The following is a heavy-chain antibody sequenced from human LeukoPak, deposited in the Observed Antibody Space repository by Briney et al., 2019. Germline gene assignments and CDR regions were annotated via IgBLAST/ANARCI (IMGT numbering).Heavy chain of an antibody. CDR1: GYTFTNYG. D-gene: IGHD2-15*01. J-gene: IGHJ5*02. CDR3: GRLGYCSGSSCPTSYYNWFDP. CDR2: ISAYNGNT. Sequence: ASVKVSCKTSGYTFTNYGISWVRQAPGQRLEWMGWISAYNGNTNYAQRLQGRVTMTTDKSTSTAYMELRILRSDDTAVYYCGRLGYCSGSSCPTSYYNWFDPWGQGPLVTVSS. V-gene: IGHV1-18*01.